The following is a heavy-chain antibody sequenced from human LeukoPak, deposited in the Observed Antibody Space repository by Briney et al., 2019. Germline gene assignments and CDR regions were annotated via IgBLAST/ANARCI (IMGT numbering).Heavy chain of an antibody. J-gene: IGHJ6*03. CDR2: ISSSGSTI. CDR1: GFTFSSYE. D-gene: IGHD3-10*01. Sequence: GGSLRLSCAASGFTFSSYEMNWVRQAPGKGLGWVSYISSSGSTIYYADSVKGRFTISRDNAKNSLYLQMNSLRAEDTAVYYCARDQGSGINYYYYYMDVWGKGTTVTVSS. V-gene: IGHV3-48*03. CDR3: ARDQGSGINYYYYYMDV.